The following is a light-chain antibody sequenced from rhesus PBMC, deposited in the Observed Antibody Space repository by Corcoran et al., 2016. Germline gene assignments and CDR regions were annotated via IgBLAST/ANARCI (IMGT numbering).Light chain of an antibody. J-gene: IGKJ3*01. CDR3: QHSYGTPVT. CDR1: ENVNNY. V-gene: IGKV1-74*01. CDR2: KAA. Sequence: DIQMTQSPSSLSASVGDRVTITCRASENVNNYLHRYQQKPGKAPKCLIYKAAIVQSGVPSRFSDSGSGTDFTLAISSLKPDDFATYDCQHSYGTPVTFGPGTKLDIK.